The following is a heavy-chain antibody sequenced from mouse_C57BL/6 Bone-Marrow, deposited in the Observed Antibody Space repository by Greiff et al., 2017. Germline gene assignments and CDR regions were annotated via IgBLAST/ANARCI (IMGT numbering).Heavy chain of an antibody. CDR2: IRSKSNNYAT. V-gene: IGHV10-1*01. Sequence: EVKLVESGGGLVQPKGSLKLSCAASGFSFNTYAMNWVRQAPGKGLEWVARIRSKSNNYATYYAVSVKDRFTISRDDSESMLYLQMNNVKTEDTAMYYCVRDPAWFAYWGQGTLVTVSA. CDR3: VRDPAWFAY. J-gene: IGHJ3*01. CDR1: GFSFNTYA.